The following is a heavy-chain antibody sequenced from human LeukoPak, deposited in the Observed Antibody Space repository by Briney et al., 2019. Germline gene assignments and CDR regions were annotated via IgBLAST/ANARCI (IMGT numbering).Heavy chain of an antibody. Sequence: ASVKVSCKASGYTFTSYGISWVRQAPGQGLEWMGWISAYNGNTNYAQKLQGRVTMTTDTSTSTAYMELGSLRSDDTAVYYCARDREEFNCGGDCYSSGWFDPWGQGTLVTVSS. CDR1: GYTFTSYG. CDR3: ARDREEFNCGGDCYSSGWFDP. D-gene: IGHD2-21*01. J-gene: IGHJ5*02. CDR2: ISAYNGNT. V-gene: IGHV1-18*01.